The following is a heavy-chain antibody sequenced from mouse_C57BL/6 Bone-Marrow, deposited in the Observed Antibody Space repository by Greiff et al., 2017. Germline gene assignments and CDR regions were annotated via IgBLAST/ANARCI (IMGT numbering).Heavy chain of an antibody. CDR1: GYTFTSYW. Sequence: QVQLQQPGAELVKPGASVKMSCKASGYTFTSYWITWVKQRPGQGLEWIGDIYPGSGSTNYNEKFKSKATLTVDTSSSTAYMQLSSLTSEDSAVXYCARDGITTVGGAFDYWGQGTTLTVSS. D-gene: IGHD1-1*01. V-gene: IGHV1-55*01. J-gene: IGHJ2*01. CDR3: ARDGITTVGGAFDY. CDR2: IYPGSGST.